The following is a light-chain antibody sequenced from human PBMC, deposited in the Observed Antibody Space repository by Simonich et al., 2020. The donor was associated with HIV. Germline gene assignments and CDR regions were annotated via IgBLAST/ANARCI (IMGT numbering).Light chain of an antibody. CDR2: DVS. J-gene: IGLJ3*02. CDR3: AAWDDSLSGWV. Sequence: QSALTQPAAVSGSPGQSITISCTGTSSDVGGYNYVSWYQQYPGKAPKVMIYDVSKRPSGVSNHFSGSKSGNTASLTISGLQAEDEADYYCAAWDDSLSGWVFGGGTKLTVL. CDR1: SSDVGGYNY. V-gene: IGLV2-14*01.